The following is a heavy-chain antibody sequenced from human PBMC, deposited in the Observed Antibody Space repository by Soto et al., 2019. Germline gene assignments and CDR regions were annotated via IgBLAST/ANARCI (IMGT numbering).Heavy chain of an antibody. CDR1: GLTFSDSY. V-gene: IGHV3-11*01. D-gene: IGHD3-10*01. Sequence: VQLVESGGGLVKPGGSLRLSCAASGLTFSDSYLNWIRHAPGKGLEWLAYISSTGSSIFYAGSVKGRFTISRDNAKNSLYLQMNSLRAEDTAMYYCARVRFGEWGYAMDVWGQWTTVTVS. CDR3: ARVRFGEWGYAMDV. CDR2: ISSTGSSI. J-gene: IGHJ6*02.